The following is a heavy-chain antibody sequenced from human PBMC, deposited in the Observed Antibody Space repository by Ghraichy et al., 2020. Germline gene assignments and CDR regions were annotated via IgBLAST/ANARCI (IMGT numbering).Heavy chain of an antibody. D-gene: IGHD3-22*01. Sequence: GGSLRLSCAASGFTFSSYSMNWVRQAPGKGLEWVSYISSSSSTIYYADSVKGRFTISRDNAKNSLYLQMNSLRDEDTAVYYCARGQFGSSGYYYVGFDYYYGMDVWGQGTTVTVSS. V-gene: IGHV3-48*02. CDR3: ARGQFGSSGYYYVGFDYYYGMDV. J-gene: IGHJ6*02. CDR1: GFTFSSYS. CDR2: ISSSSSTI.